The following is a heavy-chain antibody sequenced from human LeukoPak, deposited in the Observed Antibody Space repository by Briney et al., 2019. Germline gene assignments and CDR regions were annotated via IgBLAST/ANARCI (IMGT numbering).Heavy chain of an antibody. CDR1: GASISSSRYY. CDR2: ISYSGTT. CDR3: AREGWDILTGYYQY. V-gene: IGHV4-39*02. Sequence: SETLSLTCTVSGASISSSRYYWGWIRQPPGKGLEWIGSISYSGTTYYNPSLKSRVTISVDTSRNQFSLKLSSVTAPDTAVYYCAREGWDILTGYYQYWGQGTLVTVSS. D-gene: IGHD3-9*01. J-gene: IGHJ4*02.